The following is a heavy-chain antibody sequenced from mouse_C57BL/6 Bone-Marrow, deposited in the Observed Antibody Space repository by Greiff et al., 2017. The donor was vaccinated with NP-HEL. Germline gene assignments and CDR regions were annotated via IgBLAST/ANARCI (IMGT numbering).Heavy chain of an antibody. CDR1: GYTFTSYC. D-gene: IGHD1-1*01. CDR2: IDPRGGNT. V-gene: IGHV1-81*01. CDR3: ARTTVVDTGGAY. J-gene: IGHJ3*01. Sequence: QVQLQQSGAELARPGASVKLSCKASGYTFTSYCISWVKQRTGQGLEWIGEIDPRGGNTYYNEKFKGKATLTVDKSSSTAYMELRSLTSEDSAVYFCARTTVVDTGGAYWGQGTLVTVSA.